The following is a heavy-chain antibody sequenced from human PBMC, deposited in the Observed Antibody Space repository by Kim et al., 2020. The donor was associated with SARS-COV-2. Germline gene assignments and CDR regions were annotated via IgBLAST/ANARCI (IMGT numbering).Heavy chain of an antibody. CDR2: IYYSGST. Sequence: SESLSLTCTVSGGSISSYYWSWIRQPPGKGLEWIGYIYYSGSTNYNPSLKSRVTISVDTSKNQFSLKLSSVTAADTAVYYCARRAGCSSTSCYPFDYWGQGTLVTVSS. J-gene: IGHJ4*02. CDR3: ARRAGCSSTSCYPFDY. V-gene: IGHV4-59*08. D-gene: IGHD2-2*01. CDR1: GGSISSYY.